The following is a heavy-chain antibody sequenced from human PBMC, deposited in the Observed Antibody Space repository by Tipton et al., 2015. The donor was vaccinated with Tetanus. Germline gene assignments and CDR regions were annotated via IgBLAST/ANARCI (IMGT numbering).Heavy chain of an antibody. V-gene: IGHV4-31*03. J-gene: IGHJ2*01. CDR2: IYYNGTT. CDR1: DGPVSSGGHY. Sequence: TLSLTCTVSDGPVSSGGHYWGWVRQLPGKGLEWIGCIYYNGTTYYNPSLRSRLSISVDTSKNQFSLSLASVTAADTAIYYCARAGRRRGFSGGVGYDLWGGGSMVAV. CDR3: ARAGRRRGFSGGVGYDL. D-gene: IGHD5-12*01.